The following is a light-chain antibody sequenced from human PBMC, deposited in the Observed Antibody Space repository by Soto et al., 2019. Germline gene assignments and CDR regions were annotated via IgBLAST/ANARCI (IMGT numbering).Light chain of an antibody. CDR3: QQSYSTPPVT. J-gene: IGKJ3*01. CDR1: QSVSSY. V-gene: IGKV1-39*01. CDR2: AAS. Sequence: DIQMTQSPSSLSASVGDRATITCRASQSVSSYLNWYQQKPGKAPKLLIYAASSLQTGVPSRFSGSGCGTDFFLTISSLQPDDVVAYYYQQSYSTPPVTFGPGTKVDIK.